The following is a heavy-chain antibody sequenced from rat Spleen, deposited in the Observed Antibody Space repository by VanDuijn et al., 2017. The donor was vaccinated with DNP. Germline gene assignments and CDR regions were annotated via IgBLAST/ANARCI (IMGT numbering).Heavy chain of an antibody. Sequence: EVQLVESGGGLVQPGNSLRLSCPASGFIFSDYNMAWVRQDPKKGLEWVATIIYDGSGTYHRDSVEGRFTISRDNAKSTLYLQMDSLRSEDTATYYCATEDYGYPFAYWGQGVMVTVSS. V-gene: IGHV5S10*01. CDR2: IIYDGSGT. CDR3: ATEDYGYPFAY. J-gene: IGHJ2*01. CDR1: GFIFSDYN. D-gene: IGHD1-6*01.